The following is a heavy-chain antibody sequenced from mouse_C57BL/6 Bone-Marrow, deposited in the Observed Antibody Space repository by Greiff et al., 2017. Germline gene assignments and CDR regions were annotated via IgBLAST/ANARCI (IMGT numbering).Heavy chain of an antibody. J-gene: IGHJ4*01. CDR3: TTNPITTVVATDYAMDY. CDR1: GFNIKDDY. CDR2: IDPENGDT. Sequence: EVQLQQSGAELVRPGASVKLSCTASGFNIKDDYMHWVKQRPEQGLEWIGWIDPENGDTEYASKFQGKATITADTSSNTAYLQLSSLTSEDTAVYYCTTNPITTVVATDYAMDYWGQGTSVTVSS. D-gene: IGHD1-1*01. V-gene: IGHV14-4*01.